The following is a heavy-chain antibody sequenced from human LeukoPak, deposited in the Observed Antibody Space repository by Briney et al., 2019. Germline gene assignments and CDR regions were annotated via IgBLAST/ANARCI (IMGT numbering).Heavy chain of an antibody. CDR2: IYYSGTT. CDR1: GGSITSRSYY. V-gene: IGHV4-39*01. Sequence: SETLSLTCTVSGGSITSRSYYWGWVRQPPGKGLEWIGSIYYSGTTYYNPSLESRVAISVDTSKNQFSLRLTSVTAADTAVYFCARQTGFWSGYQLYIDYWGQGSLVTVSS. D-gene: IGHD3-3*01. CDR3: ARQTGFWSGYQLYIDY. J-gene: IGHJ4*02.